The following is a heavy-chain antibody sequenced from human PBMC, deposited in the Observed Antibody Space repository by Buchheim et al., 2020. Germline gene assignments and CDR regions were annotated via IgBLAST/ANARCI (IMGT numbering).Heavy chain of an antibody. J-gene: IGHJ6*03. Sequence: EVQLLESGGGLVQPGGSLRLSCAASGFTFSSYAMSWVRQAPGKGLEWVSAISGSGGSTYYADSVKGRFTISRDNSKNKLYLQMNSLRAEDTAVYYCAKDRLECSSCRYYYMDVWGKGTT. CDR1: GFTFSSYA. CDR3: AKDRLECSSCRYYYMDV. V-gene: IGHV3-23*01. CDR2: ISGSGGST. D-gene: IGHD6-13*01.